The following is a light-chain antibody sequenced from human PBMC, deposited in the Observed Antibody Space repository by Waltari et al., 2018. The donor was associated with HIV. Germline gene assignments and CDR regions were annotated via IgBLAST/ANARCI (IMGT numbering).Light chain of an antibody. Sequence: DIVLTQSPDALAVSLGERGTCKGRSSRTDLSNSDNRNYLAWYQQKTGQSPNVLIYWASTRQSGVPDRFSASGSGTNFILTISSLQAADVAVYYCQQYYTVRPTFGGGTKVEIK. CDR3: QQYYTVRPT. J-gene: IGKJ4*01. CDR1: RTDLSNSDNRNY. V-gene: IGKV4-1*01. CDR2: WAS.